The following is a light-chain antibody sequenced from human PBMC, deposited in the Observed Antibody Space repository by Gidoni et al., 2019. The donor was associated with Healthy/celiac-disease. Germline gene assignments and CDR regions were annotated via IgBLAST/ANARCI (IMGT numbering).Light chain of an antibody. J-gene: IGLJ3*02. V-gene: IGLV2-23*01. CDR2: EGS. CDR1: SSDVGSYNL. Sequence: QSALTQPASVSGFPGPSITISCTGTSSDVGSYNLVAWYQQHPGKAPKLMIYEGSKRPSGVANRFSGSKSGNTASLTISGLQAEDEADYYCCSYAGSSTWVFGGGTKLTVL. CDR3: CSYAGSSTWV.